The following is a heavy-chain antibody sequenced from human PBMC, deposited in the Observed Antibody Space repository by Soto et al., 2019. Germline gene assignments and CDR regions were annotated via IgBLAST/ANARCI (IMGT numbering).Heavy chain of an antibody. CDR2: IWYDGSNK. D-gene: IGHD3-10*01. CDR1: GFTFSSYG. V-gene: IGHV3-33*01. CDR3: ARDPISKGITVYYFDY. Sequence: GGSLRLSCAASGFTFSSYGMHWVRQAPGKGLEWVAVIWYDGSNKYYADSVKGRFTISRDNSKNTLYLQMNSLRAEDTAVYYCARDPISKGITVYYFDYWGQGTLVTVSS. J-gene: IGHJ4*02.